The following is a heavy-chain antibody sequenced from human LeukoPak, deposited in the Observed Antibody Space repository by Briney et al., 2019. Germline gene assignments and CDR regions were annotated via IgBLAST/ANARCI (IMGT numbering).Heavy chain of an antibody. CDR3: AKDRSYGDYEG. J-gene: IGHJ4*02. D-gene: IGHD4-17*01. CDR2: INPRSSST. CDR1: GYTFTSYY. Sequence: ASVKVSCKASGYTFTSYYIHWVRQAPGQGLEWMGIINPRSSSTTYAQKFQGRVTMTRDTSTSTVYMELRSLRSEDTAVYYCAKDRSYGDYEGWGQGTLVTVSS. V-gene: IGHV1-46*01.